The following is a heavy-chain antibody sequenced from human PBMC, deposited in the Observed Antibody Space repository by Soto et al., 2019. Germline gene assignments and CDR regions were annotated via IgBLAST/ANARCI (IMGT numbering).Heavy chain of an antibody. V-gene: IGHV3-23*01. CDR1: GFTFSSYA. CDR3: AKNGPLTRNPRFDY. CDR2: ISGSGGST. Sequence: PVGSLRLSCAASGFTFSSYAMSWVRQAPGKGLEWVSAISGSGGSTYYADSVKGRFTISRDNSKSTLYLQMSSLRAEDTAVYYCAKNGPLTRNPRFDYWGQGTLVTVSS. J-gene: IGHJ4*02. D-gene: IGHD1-1*01.